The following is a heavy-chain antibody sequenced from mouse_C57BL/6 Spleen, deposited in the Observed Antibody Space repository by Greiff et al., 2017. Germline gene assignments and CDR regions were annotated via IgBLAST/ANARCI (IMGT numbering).Heavy chain of an antibody. CDR1: GYSFTGYY. V-gene: IGHV1-42*01. J-gene: IGHJ1*03. CDR3: ARRDYGPYWYFDV. Sequence: DVKLQESGPELVKPGASVKISCKASGYSFTGYYMNWVKQSPEKSLEWIGEINPSTGGTTYNQKFKAKATLTVDKSSSTAYMQLKSLTSEDSAVYYCARRDYGPYWYFDVWGTGTTVTVSS. D-gene: IGHD1-1*01. CDR2: INPSTGGT.